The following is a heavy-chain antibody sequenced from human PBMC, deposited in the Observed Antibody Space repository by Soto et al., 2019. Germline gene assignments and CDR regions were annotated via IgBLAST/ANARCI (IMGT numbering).Heavy chain of an antibody. CDR1: GFTFSSYG. CDR2: IWYDGSNK. CDR3: ARDAFVVPAPRMDV. V-gene: IGHV3-33*01. Sequence: GGSLRLSCAASGFTFSSYGMHWVRQAPGKGLEWVAVIWYDGSNKYYADSVKGRFTISRDNSKNTLYLQMNSLRAEDTAVYYCARDAFVVPAPRMDVWGQGTTVTVSS. J-gene: IGHJ6*02. D-gene: IGHD6-6*01.